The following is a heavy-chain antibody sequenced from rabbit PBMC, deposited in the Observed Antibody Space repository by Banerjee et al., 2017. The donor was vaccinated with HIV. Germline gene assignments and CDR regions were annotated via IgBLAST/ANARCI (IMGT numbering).Heavy chain of an antibody. CDR2: IDTGSGSA. CDR3: ARETYNDYGNYNL. J-gene: IGHJ4*01. Sequence: QSLEESGGDLVKPAASLTLTCTASGFSFSSSYWICWGRQAPGKGLVWIGCIDTGSGSAYYASWAKGRFTISKTSSTTVTLQMTSLTAADTATYFCARETYNDYGNYNLWGPGTLVTVS. V-gene: IGHV1S40*01. CDR1: GFSFSSSYW. D-gene: IGHD2-1*01.